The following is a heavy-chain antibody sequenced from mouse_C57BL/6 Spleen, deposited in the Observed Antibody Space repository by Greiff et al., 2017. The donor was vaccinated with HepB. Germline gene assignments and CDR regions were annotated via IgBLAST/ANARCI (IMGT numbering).Heavy chain of an antibody. CDR3: ASSYYSNPYYYAMDY. J-gene: IGHJ4*01. CDR2: IWTGGGT. D-gene: IGHD2-5*01. V-gene: IGHV2-9-1*01. Sequence: VHLVESGPGLVAPSQSLSITCTVSGFSLTSYAISWVRQPPGKGLEWLGVIWTGGGTNYNSALKSRLSISKDNSKSQVFLKMNSLQTDDTARYYCASSYYSNPYYYAMDYWGQGTSVTVSS. CDR1: GFSLTSYA.